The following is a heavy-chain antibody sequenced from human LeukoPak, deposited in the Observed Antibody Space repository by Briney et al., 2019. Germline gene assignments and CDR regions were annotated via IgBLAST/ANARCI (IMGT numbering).Heavy chain of an antibody. V-gene: IGHV4-59*01. D-gene: IGHD1-20*01. Sequence: TLSLTCTVSGGSISSYYWSWIRQPPGKGLEWIRYIYYSGSTNYNPSLKSRVTISVDTSKNQFSLKLSSVTAADTAVYYCARDHPYNWNYFDYWGQGTLVTVSS. J-gene: IGHJ4*02. CDR1: GGSISSYY. CDR2: IYYSGST. CDR3: ARDHPYNWNYFDY.